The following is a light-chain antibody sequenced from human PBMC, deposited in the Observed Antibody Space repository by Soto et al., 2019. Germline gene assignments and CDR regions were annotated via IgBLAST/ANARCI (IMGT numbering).Light chain of an antibody. CDR2: AAF. V-gene: IGKV1-39*01. CDR3: QQSFSGGFT. Sequence: DIQMTQFPSSLSASVGDRITITCRASQSISSYLNWYQQKPGKAPKVLIQAAFSLVSGVPSRFSGSGSGTDFTLTISSLQPEDFATYYCQQSFSGGFTFGPGTKLEFK. J-gene: IGKJ3*01. CDR1: QSISSY.